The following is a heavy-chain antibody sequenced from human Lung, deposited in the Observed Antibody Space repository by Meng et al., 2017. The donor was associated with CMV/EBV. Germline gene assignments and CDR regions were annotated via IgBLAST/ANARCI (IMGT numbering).Heavy chain of an antibody. CDR2: IYYSGST. CDR1: GGSISSSSYY. V-gene: IGHV4-39*01. CDR3: AGLCIVVVPAAICPMDF. Sequence: SETLSLXXTVSGGSISSSSYYWGWIRQPPGKGLEWIGSIYYSGSTYYNPSLKSRVTISVDTSKNQFSLKLSSVTAADTAVYYCAGLCIVVVPAAICPMDFWGQVTXV. J-gene: IGHJ6*01. D-gene: IGHD2-2*01.